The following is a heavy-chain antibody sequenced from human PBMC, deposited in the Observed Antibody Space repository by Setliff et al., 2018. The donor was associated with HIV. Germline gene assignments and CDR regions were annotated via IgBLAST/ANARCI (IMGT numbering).Heavy chain of an antibody. CDR2: INAGNGNT. CDR1: GYTFTSYG. Sequence: GASVKVSCKASGYTFTSYGISWVRQAPGQRLEWMGWINAGNGNTKYSQKFQGRVTITGDTSASTVYMELSSLRSEDTAVYYCARDYSGTYYGDIDWWGQGTLVTVSS. J-gene: IGHJ4*02. V-gene: IGHV1-3*01. CDR3: ARDYSGTYYGDIDW. D-gene: IGHD1-26*01.